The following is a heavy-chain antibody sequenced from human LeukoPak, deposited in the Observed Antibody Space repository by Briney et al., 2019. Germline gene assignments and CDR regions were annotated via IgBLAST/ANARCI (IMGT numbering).Heavy chain of an antibody. CDR3: AKDVGKWESLHFFDY. CDR2: ISGSGAST. Sequence: QAGGSLRLSCAASGFTFSNYWMNWVRQAPGKGLEWISGISGSGASTYYADSVKGRFTISRDDSRNTLYLQMNSLRGDDTAVYYCAKDVGKWESLHFFDYWGQGTLVTVSS. D-gene: IGHD1-26*01. J-gene: IGHJ4*02. CDR1: GFTFSNYW. V-gene: IGHV3-23*01.